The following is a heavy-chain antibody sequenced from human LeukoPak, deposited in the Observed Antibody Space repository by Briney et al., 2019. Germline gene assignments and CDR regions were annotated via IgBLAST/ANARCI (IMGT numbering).Heavy chain of an antibody. D-gene: IGHD6-13*01. CDR2: INPNSGGT. V-gene: IGHV1-2*02. J-gene: IGHJ5*02. Sequence: GASVKVSCKASGYTFTGYYMHWVRQAPGQGLEWMGWINPNSGGTNYAQKLQGRVTMTRDTSISTAYMELSRLRSDDTAVYYCAREYSSSWSNWFAPWGQGTLVTVSS. CDR3: AREYSSSWSNWFAP. CDR1: GYTFTGYY.